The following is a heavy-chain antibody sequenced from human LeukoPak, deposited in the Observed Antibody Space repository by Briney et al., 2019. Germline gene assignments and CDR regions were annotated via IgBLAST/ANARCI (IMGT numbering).Heavy chain of an antibody. V-gene: IGHV4-39*01. D-gene: IGHD1/OR15-1a*01. CDR1: GGSINISDYS. CDR3: ARSGTIDSGRPWN. J-gene: IGHJ4*02. CDR2: MHYSGST. Sequence: SETLSLTCNVSGGSINISDYSWGWIRQPPGKGLEWIGSMHYSGSTYYNPSLKSRVTISVDTSKNQFSLKVTSVTAADTAVYYCARSGTIDSGRPWNGGQGTLVTVSS.